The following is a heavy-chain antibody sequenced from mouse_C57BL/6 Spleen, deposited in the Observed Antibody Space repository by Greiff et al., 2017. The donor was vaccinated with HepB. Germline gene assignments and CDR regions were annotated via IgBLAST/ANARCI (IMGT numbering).Heavy chain of an antibody. D-gene: IGHD2-3*01. CDR1: GFTFSSYG. CDR3: ASLIYDGYYRKFGY. Sequence: EVQVVESGGDLVKPGGSLKLSCAASGFTFSSYGMSWVRQTPDKRLEWVATISSGGSYTYYPDSVKGRFTISRDNAKNTLYLQMSSLKSEDTAMYYCASLIYDGYYRKFGYWGQGTTLTVSS. J-gene: IGHJ2*01. CDR2: ISSGGSYT. V-gene: IGHV5-6*01.